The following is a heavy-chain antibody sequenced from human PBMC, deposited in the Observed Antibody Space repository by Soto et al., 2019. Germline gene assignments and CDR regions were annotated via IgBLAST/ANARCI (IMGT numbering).Heavy chain of an antibody. CDR1: GFTLSLYS. V-gene: IGHV3-30*03. CDR2: ISYDGSNK. Sequence: QVQLVESGGGVVQPGRSLRLSCAASGFTLSLYSIHWVRQAPGKGLEWLAVISYDGSNKHYADSVKGRFTVSRDNSKNTLYLQMNSLRAEDTAVYFCARYSGKYQGPIDYWGQGTLVTVSS. CDR3: ARYSGKYQGPIDY. D-gene: IGHD1-26*01. J-gene: IGHJ4*02.